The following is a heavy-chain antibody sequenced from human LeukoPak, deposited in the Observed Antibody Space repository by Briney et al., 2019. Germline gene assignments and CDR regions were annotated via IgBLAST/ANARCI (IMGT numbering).Heavy chain of an antibody. Sequence: ASVKASCKASGYTFTGYYMHWVRQAPGQGLEWMGWINPNSGGTNYAQKFQGRVTMTRDTSISTDYMELSRLRSDDTAVYYCAREGGYCSSTSCPPSYSAWGQGTLVTVSS. CDR2: INPNSGGT. V-gene: IGHV1-2*02. J-gene: IGHJ4*02. CDR1: GYTFTGYY. D-gene: IGHD2-2*01. CDR3: AREGGYCSSTSCPPSYSA.